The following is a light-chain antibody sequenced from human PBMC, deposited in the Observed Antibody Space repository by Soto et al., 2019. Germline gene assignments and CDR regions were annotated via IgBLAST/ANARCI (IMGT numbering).Light chain of an antibody. CDR2: DTS. Sequence: EIVLTQSPVTLSLSPGERATLSCRASQFVASNSLAWYQQKPGQAPRVVIFDTSNRATGIPERFSGSGSGTDFTLTIRRLGPEDFAVYFCQQYGSSPRTFGQGTKLE. CDR3: QQYGSSPRT. J-gene: IGKJ2*01. V-gene: IGKV3-20*01. CDR1: QFVASNS.